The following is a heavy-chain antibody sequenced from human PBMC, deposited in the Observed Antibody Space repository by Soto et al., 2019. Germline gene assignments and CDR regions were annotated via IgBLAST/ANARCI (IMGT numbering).Heavy chain of an antibody. D-gene: IGHD5-18*01. J-gene: IGHJ6*02. CDR3: TTDGQLWWGDYYYYGMDV. CDR2: IKSKTDGGTT. Sequence: GGSLILSCAASGFTFSNAWMNWVRQAPGKGLEWVGRIKSKTDGGTTDYAAPVKGRFTISRDDSKNTLYLQMNSLKTEDTAVYYCTTDGQLWWGDYYYYGMDVWGQGTMVTVSS. V-gene: IGHV3-15*07. CDR1: GFTFSNAW.